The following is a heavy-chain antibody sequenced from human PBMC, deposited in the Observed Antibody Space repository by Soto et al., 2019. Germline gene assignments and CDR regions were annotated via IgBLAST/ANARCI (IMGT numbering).Heavy chain of an antibody. CDR1: GFSLTPYI. D-gene: IGHD6-13*01. Sequence: QVHLVESGGGLVQPGRSLKHSCAPSGFSLTPYIMHWVRESPGRGPEWLAFISSDGSNKYYADSVKDRFTISRDDSKNTRCLQMDSLSPEDTAVYYCARDWPIPAAGNNWFAPWGEGSLVTVSS. J-gene: IGHJ5*02. CDR3: ARDWPIPAAGNNWFAP. CDR2: ISSDGSNK. V-gene: IGHV3-30-3*01.